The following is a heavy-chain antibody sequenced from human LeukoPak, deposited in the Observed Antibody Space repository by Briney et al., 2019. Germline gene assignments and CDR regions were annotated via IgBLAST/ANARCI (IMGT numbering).Heavy chain of an antibody. D-gene: IGHD6-19*01. V-gene: IGHV4-4*07. Sequence: SETLSLTCTVSGGSISSYYWSWIRQPAGKGLEWIGRIYTSGSTNYNPSLKSRVTMSVDTSKNQFSLKLSSVTAADTAVYYCAREGGRIAVAGRRDYFDYWGQGTLVTVSS. CDR3: AREGGRIAVAGRRDYFDY. CDR1: GGSISSYY. CDR2: IYTSGST. J-gene: IGHJ4*02.